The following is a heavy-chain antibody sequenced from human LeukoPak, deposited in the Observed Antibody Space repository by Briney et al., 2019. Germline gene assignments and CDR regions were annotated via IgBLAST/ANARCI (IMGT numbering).Heavy chain of an antibody. CDR3: ARGASLGSIDY. D-gene: IGHD3-10*01. CDR1: GDSINSGDYY. CDR2: INHSGST. Sequence: SQTLSLTCTVSGDSINSGDYYWSWIRQSPGKGLEWIGEINHSGSTNYNPSLKSRVTISVDTSKNQFSLKLSSLLAADTAVYYCARGASLGSIDYWGQGTLVTVSS. V-gene: IGHV4-30-4*01. J-gene: IGHJ4*02.